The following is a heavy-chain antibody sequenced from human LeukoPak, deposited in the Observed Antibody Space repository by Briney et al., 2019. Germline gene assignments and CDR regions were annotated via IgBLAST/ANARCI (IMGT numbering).Heavy chain of an antibody. D-gene: IGHD4-17*01. Sequence: PGGSLRLSCAACGFTFSDYYMSWIRQAPRKGLEWVSYISSSSSYTNYADPVKGRFTISRDNAKSSLYLQMNSLRAEDTAVYYCARPLSYGDHVGPDYWGQGTLVTVSS. CDR1: GFTFSDYY. V-gene: IGHV3-11*03. CDR3: ARPLSYGDHVGPDY. J-gene: IGHJ4*02. CDR2: ISSSSSYT.